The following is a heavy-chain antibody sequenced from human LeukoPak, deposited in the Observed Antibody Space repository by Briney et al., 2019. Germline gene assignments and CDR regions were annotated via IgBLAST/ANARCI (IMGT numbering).Heavy chain of an antibody. Sequence: GTLSPTCPVSGCPISKDYWSWIRQPPGKGLEWVGYVSYIGFNKSNGDITVYNPSLESRVTTSRDTSKNQFSLKLSSVTAADTAVYYCVRASVHSGGAFDIWGQGTVVTVSS. CDR2: VSYIGFN. CDR3: VRASVHSGGAFDI. CDR1: GCPISKDY. J-gene: IGHJ3*02. D-gene: IGHD2-15*01. V-gene: IGHV4-59*01.